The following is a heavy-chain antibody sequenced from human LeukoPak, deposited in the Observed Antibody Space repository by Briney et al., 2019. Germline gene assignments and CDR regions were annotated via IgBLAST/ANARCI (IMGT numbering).Heavy chain of an antibody. CDR3: AKAPVTTCSGAYCYPFDY. CDR1: GFSISNFW. Sequence: GGSLRLSCAASGFSISNFWTHWVRQAPGKELVWVSRINTDGRTTNYADSVKGRFAISRDSSKNTLYLQMNRLRAEDAAVYYCAKAPVTTCSGAYCYPFDYWGQGTLVTVSS. D-gene: IGHD2-21*01. CDR2: INTDGRTT. V-gene: IGHV3-74*01. J-gene: IGHJ4*02.